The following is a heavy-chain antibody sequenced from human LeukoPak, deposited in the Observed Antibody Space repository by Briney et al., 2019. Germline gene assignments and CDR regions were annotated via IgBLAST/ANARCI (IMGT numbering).Heavy chain of an antibody. CDR2: IYHSGST. CDR3: ARDSAGGWLRGRGGAFDI. J-gene: IGHJ3*02. CDR1: GGSISSGGYS. V-gene: IGHV4-30-2*01. D-gene: IGHD5-12*01. Sequence: SETLSLTCAVTGGSISSGGYSWSWLRQPPGKGLEWIGYIYHSGSTYYNSSLKSRVTISVDRSKNQFSLKLSSVTAADTAVYYCARDSAGGWLRGRGGAFDIWGQGTMVTVSS.